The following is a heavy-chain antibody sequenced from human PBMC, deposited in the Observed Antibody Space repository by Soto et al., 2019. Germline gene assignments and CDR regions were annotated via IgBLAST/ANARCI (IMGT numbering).Heavy chain of an antibody. Sequence: GGSLRLSCAASGFTFSSYGMHWVRQAPGKGLEWVAVISYDGSNKYYADSVKGRFTISRDSSKNTLYLQMNSLRAEDTAVYYCAKELYSYGTYYYYMDVWGKGTTVTVSS. V-gene: IGHV3-30*18. J-gene: IGHJ6*03. CDR1: GFTFSSYG. CDR3: AKELYSYGTYYYYMDV. CDR2: ISYDGSNK. D-gene: IGHD5-18*01.